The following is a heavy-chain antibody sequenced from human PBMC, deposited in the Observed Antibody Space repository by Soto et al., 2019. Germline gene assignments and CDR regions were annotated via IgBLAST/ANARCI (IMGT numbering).Heavy chain of an antibody. CDR1: GDTFTNFG. CDR3: ARVLRGVVNWFDP. CDR2: IATYNTNR. V-gene: IGHV1-18*01. J-gene: IGHJ5*02. D-gene: IGHD3-10*01. Sequence: ASVKVSSKTSGDTFTNFGLSWVRQAPGQGLECIGWIATYNTNRNYAQKFQGRLTLTTDTSTSTAYMELKSLGYDDTAVYYCARVLRGVVNWFDPWGQGTLVTVSS.